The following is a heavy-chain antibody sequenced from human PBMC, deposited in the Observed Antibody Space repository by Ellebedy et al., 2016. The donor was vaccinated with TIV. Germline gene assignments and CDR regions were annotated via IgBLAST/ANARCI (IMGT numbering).Heavy chain of an antibody. J-gene: IGHJ6*01. CDR2: ISSSSSTI. D-gene: IGHD5-12*01. Sequence: GESLKISCAASGFPFSSYSMNWVRPAPGKGLASVSYISSSSSTIYYADSVKGRFTISRDNAKNSLYLQMNSLRAEDTAVYYCARDGYWGYSGYDLKYGMDVWGQGTTVTVSS. V-gene: IGHV3-48*04. CDR1: GFPFSSYS. CDR3: ARDGYWGYSGYDLKYGMDV.